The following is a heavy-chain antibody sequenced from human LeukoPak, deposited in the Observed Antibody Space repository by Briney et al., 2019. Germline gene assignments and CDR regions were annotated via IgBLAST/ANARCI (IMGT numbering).Heavy chain of an antibody. D-gene: IGHD5-24*01. V-gene: IGHV3-53*01. CDR2: IYGGGNI. CDR1: GDSISSDNW. CDR3: ARGAGYNYPYYFDY. J-gene: IGHJ4*02. Sequence: ETLSLTCAVSGDSISSDNWWSWVRQAPGKGLGWVSVIYGGGNIYYADSVKGRFTISRDNSKNTLYLQMNSLRAEDTAVYYCARGAGYNYPYYFDYWGQGTLVTVSS.